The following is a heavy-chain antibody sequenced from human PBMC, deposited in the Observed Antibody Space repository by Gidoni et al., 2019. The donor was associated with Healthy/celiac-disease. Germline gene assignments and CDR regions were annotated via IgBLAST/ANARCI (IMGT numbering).Heavy chain of an antibody. CDR1: GGSISSGSYY. D-gene: IGHD2-15*01. Sequence: QVQLQESGPGLVKPSQPLSLTCTVSGGSISSGSYYWSWIRQPAGKGLEWIGRIYTSGCTNYNPSLKSRVTISVDTSKNQFSLKLSSVTAADTAVYYCARAVVVVAATGYGMDVWGQGTTVTVSS. CDR2: IYTSGCT. CDR3: ARAVVVVAATGYGMDV. V-gene: IGHV4-61*02. J-gene: IGHJ6*02.